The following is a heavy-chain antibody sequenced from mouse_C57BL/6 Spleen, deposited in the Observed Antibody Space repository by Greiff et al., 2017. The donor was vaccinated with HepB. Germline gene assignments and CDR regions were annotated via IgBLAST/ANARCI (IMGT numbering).Heavy chain of an antibody. CDR2: ISYSGST. CDR1: GYSITSGYG. V-gene: IGHV3-2*02. CDR3: ARTARIKY. Sequence: DVKLQESGPGLVKPSQSLSLTCTVTGYSITSGYGWNWIRQFPGNKLEWMGYISYSGSTNYNPSLKSRISITRDTSKNQFFLQLNSVTTEHTATYYCARTARIKYWGQGTTLTVSS. D-gene: IGHD1-2*01. J-gene: IGHJ2*01.